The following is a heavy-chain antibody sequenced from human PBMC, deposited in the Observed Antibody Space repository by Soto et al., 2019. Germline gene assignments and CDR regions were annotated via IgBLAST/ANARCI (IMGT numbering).Heavy chain of an antibody. CDR1: GFTFSDYY. CDR3: ASRSDVLRFLEWPDSYYMDV. D-gene: IGHD3-3*01. V-gene: IGHV3-11*01. J-gene: IGHJ6*03. CDR2: ISSSGSTI. Sequence: GGSLRLSCAASGFTFSDYYMSWIRQAPGKGLEWVSYISSSGSTIYYADSVKGRFTISRDNAKNSLYLQMNSLRAEDTAVYYCASRSDVLRFLEWPDSYYMDVWGKGTTVTVSS.